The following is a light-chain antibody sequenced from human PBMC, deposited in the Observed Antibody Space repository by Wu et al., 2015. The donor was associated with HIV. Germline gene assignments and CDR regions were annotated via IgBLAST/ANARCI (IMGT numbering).Light chain of an antibody. Sequence: EIVLTQSPGTLSLSPGERATLSCRASQSFSSSYLAWYQQKPGQAPRLLIYDASTRAPGIPARFSGSGSETDFTLTISSLEPEDFAVYYCQQRSNWPPSYSFGQGTKLEI. V-gene: IGKV3D-20*02. CDR3: QQRSNWPPSYS. CDR1: QSFSSSY. CDR2: DAS. J-gene: IGKJ2*03.